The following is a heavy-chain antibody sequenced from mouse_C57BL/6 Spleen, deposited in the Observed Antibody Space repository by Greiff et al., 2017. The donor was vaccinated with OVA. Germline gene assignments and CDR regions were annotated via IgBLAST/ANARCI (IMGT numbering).Heavy chain of an antibody. CDR3: ARKAIYYDYDVPFDY. D-gene: IGHD2-4*01. CDR1: GYAFSSSW. V-gene: IGHV1-82*01. CDR2: IYPGDGDT. Sequence: QVQLKQSGPELVKPGASVKISCKASGYAFSSSWMNWVKQRPGKGLEWIGRIYPGDGDTNYNGKFKGKATLTADKSSSTAYMQLSSLTSEDSAVYFCARKAIYYDYDVPFDYWGQGTTLTVSS. J-gene: IGHJ2*01.